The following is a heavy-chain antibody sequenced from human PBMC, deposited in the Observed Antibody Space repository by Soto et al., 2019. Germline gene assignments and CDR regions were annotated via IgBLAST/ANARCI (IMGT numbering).Heavy chain of an antibody. V-gene: IGHV1-18*01. Sequence: QVQLVQSGAEVKKPGASVKVSCKASGYTFTSYGISWVRQALGQGLEWMGWISAYNGNTNYALKLQGRCTMSTDTSTSTAYMELRSLRSDDTAVYYCARLEQISIPIFGGDGAYGMDVWGQGTTVTVSS. CDR2: ISAYNGNT. D-gene: IGHD3-3*01. J-gene: IGHJ6*01. CDR3: ARLEQISIPIFGGDGAYGMDV. CDR1: GYTFTSYG.